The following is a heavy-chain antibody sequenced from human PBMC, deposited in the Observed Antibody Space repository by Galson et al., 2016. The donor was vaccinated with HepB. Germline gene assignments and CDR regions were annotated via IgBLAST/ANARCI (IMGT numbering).Heavy chain of an antibody. J-gene: IGHJ4*02. D-gene: IGHD4-17*01. Sequence: SLRLSCAGSGFTFVEYDISWFRQAPGKGLEWVGFIRSKAYGATTEYAASVKGKFTVSRDDSRSVAYLEVNILKTDDTALYYCARYGDYLDYWGQGTLVTVS. V-gene: IGHV3-49*03. CDR1: GFTFVEYD. CDR2: IRSKAYGATT. CDR3: ARYGDYLDY.